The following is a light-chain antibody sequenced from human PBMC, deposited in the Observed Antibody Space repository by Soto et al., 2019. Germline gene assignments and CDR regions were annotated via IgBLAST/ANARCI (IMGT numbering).Light chain of an antibody. CDR3: QQRSYWPPSLG. Sequence: EIVLTQSPATLSLSPGERATLSCRASQSVSSYLAWYQQKPGQAPRLLIYDASNRATGIPARFSGSGSGTDFTLTISSLEPEDFAVYYCQQRSYWPPSLGFGGGTKVQIK. CDR1: QSVSSY. V-gene: IGKV3-11*01. J-gene: IGKJ4*01. CDR2: DAS.